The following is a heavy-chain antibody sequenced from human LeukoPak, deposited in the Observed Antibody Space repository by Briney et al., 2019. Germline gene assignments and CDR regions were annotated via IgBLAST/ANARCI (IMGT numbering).Heavy chain of an antibody. CDR1: GFTFSSYA. CDR2: ISGSGGST. J-gene: IGHJ4*02. Sequence: PGGSLRLSCAASGFTFSSYAMSWVRQAPGKGLEWVSAISGSGGSTYYADSVKGRFTISRDNSKNTLYLQMNSLRAEDTAVYYCAKDEPDIVVVVAAANYYFDYWGQGTLVTVSS. CDR3: AKDEPDIVVVVAAANYYFDY. V-gene: IGHV3-23*01. D-gene: IGHD2-15*01.